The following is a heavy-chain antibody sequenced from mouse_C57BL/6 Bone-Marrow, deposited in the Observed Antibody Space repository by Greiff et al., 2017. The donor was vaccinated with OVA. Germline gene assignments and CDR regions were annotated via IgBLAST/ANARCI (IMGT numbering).Heavy chain of an antibody. CDR2: IDPENGDT. CDR1: GFNIKADY. Sequence: VQLQQSGAELVRPGASVKLSCKASGFNIKADYMHWVKQRPEQGLEWIGWIDPENGDTDYAPTFQGKATITADTSSNTAYLQLSSLTSEDTAVYYCTTDYDYGGDWYFDGWGTGTTVTVSS. CDR3: TTDYDYGGDWYFDG. D-gene: IGHD2-4*01. J-gene: IGHJ1*03. V-gene: IGHV14-4*01.